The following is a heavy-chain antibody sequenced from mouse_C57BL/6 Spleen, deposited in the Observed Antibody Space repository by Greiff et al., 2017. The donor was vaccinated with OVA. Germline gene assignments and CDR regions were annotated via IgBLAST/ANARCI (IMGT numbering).Heavy chain of an antibody. V-gene: IGHV5-9-1*02. CDR3: TRDQRGYGSSWGFAD. CDR2: ISRGGDYI. CDR1: GFTFSSYA. Sequence: EVMLVESGEGLVKPGGSLKLSCAASGFTFSSYAMSWVRQTPEKRLEWVAYISRGGDYIYYADTVKGRFTISRDNARNTLYLQMSSLKSEDTAMYYCTRDQRGYGSSWGFADWGQGTLVTVSA. J-gene: IGHJ3*01. D-gene: IGHD1-1*01.